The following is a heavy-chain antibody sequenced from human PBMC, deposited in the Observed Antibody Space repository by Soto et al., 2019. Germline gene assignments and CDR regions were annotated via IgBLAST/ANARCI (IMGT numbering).Heavy chain of an antibody. Sequence: ASVKVSCKASGYTFTSYDINWVRQATGQGLEWMGWMNPNSGNTGYAQKFQGRVTMTRNTSISTAYMELSSLRSEDTAVYYCARGVATIYYYYYGMDVWGQVTTVTVSS. CDR2: MNPNSGNT. J-gene: IGHJ6*02. CDR3: ARGVATIYYYYYGMDV. CDR1: GYTFTSYD. D-gene: IGHD5-12*01. V-gene: IGHV1-8*01.